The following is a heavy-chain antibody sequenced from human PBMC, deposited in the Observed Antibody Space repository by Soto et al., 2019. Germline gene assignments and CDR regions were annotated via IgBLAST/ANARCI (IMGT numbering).Heavy chain of an antibody. D-gene: IGHD2-2*01. V-gene: IGHV4-30-2*01. CDR1: GGSISSGCYS. J-gene: IGHJ3*02. Sequence: SETLSLTWSVSGGSISSGCYSCVWLRQPPGTGLEYTVHVKHSGSTYHSPSRKSRVTLTADRSKNQFSLKLSSVTAADTAVYYCAREAGYAQRNDAFDIWGQGTMVTVSS. CDR2: VKHSGST. CDR3: AREAGYAQRNDAFDI.